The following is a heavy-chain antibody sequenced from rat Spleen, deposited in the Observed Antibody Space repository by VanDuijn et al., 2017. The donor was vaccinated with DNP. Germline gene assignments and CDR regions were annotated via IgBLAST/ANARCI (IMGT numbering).Heavy chain of an antibody. J-gene: IGHJ2*01. CDR2: INYDGSNT. Sequence: EVQLVESGGGLAQPGRSLKLSCAASGFTFSYYGMAWVRQAPKKGLEWVATINYDGSNTNYRDSVKGRFTISRDNAKSSLYLQMNSLKSEDTATYYCAKNSGYYFDYWGQGVMVTVSS. CDR1: GFTFSYYG. CDR3: AKNSGYYFDY. V-gene: IGHV5S10*01. D-gene: IGHD4-3*01.